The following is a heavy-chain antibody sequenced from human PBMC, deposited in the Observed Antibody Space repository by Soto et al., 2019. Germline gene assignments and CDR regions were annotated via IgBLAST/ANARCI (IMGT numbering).Heavy chain of an antibody. J-gene: IGHJ6*02. V-gene: IGHV5-51*01. CDR1: GYNFHTYW. D-gene: IGHD4-17*01. CDR3: ARPTDYHYGMQV. Sequence: PGESLKISCKGSGYNFHTYWIAWVRQMPGKGLEWMGFIYPHDSDTRYSPPFRGQVTISADKSINTAYLQWTSLKASDTAIYFCARPTDYHYGMQVWGQGTTVTVSS. CDR2: IYPHDSDT.